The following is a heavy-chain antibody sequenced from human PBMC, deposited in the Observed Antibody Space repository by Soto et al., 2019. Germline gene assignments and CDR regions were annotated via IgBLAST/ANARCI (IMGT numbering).Heavy chain of an antibody. CDR1: GYSISSGYY. CDR2: IYHSGST. V-gene: IGHV4-38-2*02. Sequence: SETLSLTCAVSGYSISSGYYWGWIRQPPGKGLEWIGTIYHSGSTYYNPSLKSRVTISVDTAKNQFSLKLSSVTAADTAVYYCARDRGYDFWSGYYAYWGQGALVTVSS. D-gene: IGHD3-3*01. J-gene: IGHJ4*02. CDR3: ARDRGYDFWSGYYAY.